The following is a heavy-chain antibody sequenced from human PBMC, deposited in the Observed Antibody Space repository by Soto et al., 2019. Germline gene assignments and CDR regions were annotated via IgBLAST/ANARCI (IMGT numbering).Heavy chain of an antibody. V-gene: IGHV4-39*01. D-gene: IGHD3-22*01. Sequence: SETLSLTCTVSGGSMSRGDYYWSWIRQPPGKGLEWIGSIYYSGSTYYNPSLKSRVTISVDTSKNQFSLKLSSVTAADTAVYYRARHLPYYYDSSGYYPFDYWGQGTLVTVSS. CDR2: IYYSGST. CDR1: GGSMSRGDYY. CDR3: ARHLPYYYDSSGYYPFDY. J-gene: IGHJ4*02.